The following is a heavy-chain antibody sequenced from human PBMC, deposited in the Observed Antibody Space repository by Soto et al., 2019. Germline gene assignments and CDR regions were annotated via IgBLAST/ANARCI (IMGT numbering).Heavy chain of an antibody. Sequence: GESLKISCKGSGYSFTSYWISWVRQMPGKGLEWMGRIDPSDSYTNYSPSFQGHVTISADKSISTAYLQWSSLKASDTAMYYCARRPYYDSSGYGIDYWGQGTRVTVAS. D-gene: IGHD3-22*01. V-gene: IGHV5-10-1*01. CDR1: GYSFTSYW. J-gene: IGHJ4*02. CDR2: IDPSDSYT. CDR3: ARRPYYDSSGYGIDY.